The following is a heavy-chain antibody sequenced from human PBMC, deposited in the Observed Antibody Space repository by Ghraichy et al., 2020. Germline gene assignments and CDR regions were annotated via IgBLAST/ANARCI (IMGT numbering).Heavy chain of an antibody. D-gene: IGHD3-22*01. Sequence: GGSLRLSCAASGFTFSGSAMHWVRQASGKGLEWVGRIRSKANSYATAYAASVKGRFTISRDDSKNTAYLQMNSLKTEDTAVYYCTRQTDYDSSGYYHWGQGTLVTVSS. CDR3: TRQTDYDSSGYYH. J-gene: IGHJ5*02. V-gene: IGHV3-73*01. CDR2: IRSKANSYAT. CDR1: GFTFSGSA.